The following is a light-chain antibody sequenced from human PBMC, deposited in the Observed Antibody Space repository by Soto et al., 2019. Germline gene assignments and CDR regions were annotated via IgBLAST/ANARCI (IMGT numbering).Light chain of an antibody. Sequence: QSALTQPRSVSGSPGQSVTISCTGTSSDVGGYNYVSWYQQHPGKAPKLMIYDVSKRPSGVPDRFSGSKSGNTASLTISWLQAEDEADYFCCSYAGSWLFGGGTKLTVL. CDR1: SSDVGGYNY. CDR3: CSYAGSWL. CDR2: DVS. V-gene: IGLV2-11*01. J-gene: IGLJ2*01.